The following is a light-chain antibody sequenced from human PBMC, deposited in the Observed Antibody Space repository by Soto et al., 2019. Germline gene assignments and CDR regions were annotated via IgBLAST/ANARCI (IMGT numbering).Light chain of an antibody. CDR3: ATWDDSLFGHV. Sequence: QSALTQPPSASATAGQRVTISCSGRSSDVGSNTVNWYQQFPGAAPKLLIYSNDQRPSGVPDRFSASKSGTSASLAISGLQSEDEADYYCATWDDSLFGHVFGSGTKVTVL. V-gene: IGLV1-44*01. J-gene: IGLJ1*01. CDR2: SND. CDR1: SSDVGSNT.